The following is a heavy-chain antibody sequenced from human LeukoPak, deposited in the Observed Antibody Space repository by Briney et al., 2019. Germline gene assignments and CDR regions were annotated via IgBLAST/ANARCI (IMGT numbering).Heavy chain of an antibody. CDR1: GYTFTSYD. D-gene: IGHD3-10*01. V-gene: IGHV1-8*03. Sequence: ASVKVSCKASGYTFTSYDINWVGQATGQGGEGMGWMNPNSGNTGYAQKFQGRVTITRNTSISTAYMELSSLRSEDTAVYYCARSSAAMVRGVANYYYYYYMDVWGKGTTVTVSS. CDR3: ARSSAAMVRGVANYYYYYYMDV. J-gene: IGHJ6*03. CDR2: MNPNSGNT.